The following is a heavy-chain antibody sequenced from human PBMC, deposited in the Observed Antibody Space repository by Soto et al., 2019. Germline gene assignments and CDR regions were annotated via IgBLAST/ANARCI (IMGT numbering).Heavy chain of an antibody. J-gene: IGHJ4*02. D-gene: IGHD6-13*01. Sequence: SETLSLTCTVSGASVSSGRYYWSWIRQPPGKGLEWIGYIFYNWNTNYNPSLKSRVTMSIETSKNQFSLKLSSVTAADTALYYCARVFSSSWFYYFDYWGQGALVTVSS. CDR3: ARVFSSSWFYYFDY. V-gene: IGHV4-61*01. CDR1: GASVSSGRYY. CDR2: IFYNWNT.